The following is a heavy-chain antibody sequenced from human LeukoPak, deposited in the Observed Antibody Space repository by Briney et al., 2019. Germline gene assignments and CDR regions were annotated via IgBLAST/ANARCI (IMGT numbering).Heavy chain of an antibody. CDR3: ARGRPSLYSSSRDFDY. Sequence: ASVKVSCKASGYTFTSYDINWVRQATGQGLEWMGWMNPNSGNTGYAQKFQGRVTITRNTSISTAYMELSSLRSEDTAVYYCARGRPSLYSSSRDFDYWGQGTLVTVSS. V-gene: IGHV1-8*03. D-gene: IGHD6-6*01. J-gene: IGHJ4*02. CDR2: MNPNSGNT. CDR1: GYTFTSYD.